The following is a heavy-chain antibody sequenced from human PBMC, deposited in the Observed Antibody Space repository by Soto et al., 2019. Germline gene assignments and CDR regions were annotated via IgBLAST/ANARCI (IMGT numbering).Heavy chain of an antibody. D-gene: IGHD3-10*01. J-gene: IGHJ4*02. V-gene: IGHV3-74*01. Sequence: EVQLVESGGDLVQPGGSLRLSCAASGYTFSHYWMHWVRQAPGKGLVWVSRVNPDGTITTYADSVKGRFTISRDNAKNALDLQMNSLGVEDTALYYCSYDTFGEKDFRGQGTPVTVSA. CDR3: SYDTFGEKDF. CDR1: GYTFSHYW. CDR2: VNPDGTIT.